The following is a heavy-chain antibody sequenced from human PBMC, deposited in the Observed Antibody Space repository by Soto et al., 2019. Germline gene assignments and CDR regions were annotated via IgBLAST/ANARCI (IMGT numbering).Heavy chain of an antibody. CDR1: GFTFSSYA. CDR3: AKYPPAAAGLPLISSLGMDV. D-gene: IGHD6-13*01. CDR2: ISGSGGST. J-gene: IGHJ6*02. V-gene: IGHV3-23*01. Sequence: GGSLRLSCAASGFTFSSYAMSWVRQAPGKVLEWVSAISGSGGSTYYADSVKGRFTISRDNSKNTLYLQMNSLRAEDTAVYYCAKYPPAAAGLPLISSLGMDVWGQGTTVTAP.